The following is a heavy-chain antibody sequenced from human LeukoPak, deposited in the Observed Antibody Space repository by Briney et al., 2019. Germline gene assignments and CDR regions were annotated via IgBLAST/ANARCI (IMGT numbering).Heavy chain of an antibody. D-gene: IGHD3-10*01. CDR3: ARGHRDLDY. CDR2: IYYTGIT. J-gene: IGHJ4*02. V-gene: IGHV4-59*11. CDR1: GGSISGQY. Sequence: SETLSLTCTVSGGSISGQYWSLIRQPPGKGLEWIGYIYYTGITKYNPSLKSRVTISVDTSKNQFSLMLSSVTAADTAVYYCARGHRDLDYWGQGTLVTVSS.